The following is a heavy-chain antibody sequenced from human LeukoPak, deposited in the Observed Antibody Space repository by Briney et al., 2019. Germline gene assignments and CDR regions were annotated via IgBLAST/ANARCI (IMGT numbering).Heavy chain of an antibody. CDR2: ISSSSSYI. CDR1: GFTFSSYS. Sequence: GGSLRLSCAASGFTFSSYSMNWVRQAPGKGLEWVSSISSSSSYIYYADSVKGRFTISRDNAKNSLYLQMNSLRAEDTAVYYCAEGQYQLLYPGWFDPWGQGTLVTVSS. CDR3: AEGQYQLLYPGWFDP. J-gene: IGHJ5*02. D-gene: IGHD2-2*02. V-gene: IGHV3-21*01.